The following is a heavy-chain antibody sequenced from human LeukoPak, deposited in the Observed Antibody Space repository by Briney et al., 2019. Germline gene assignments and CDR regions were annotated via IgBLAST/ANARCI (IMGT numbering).Heavy chain of an antibody. D-gene: IGHD4-23*01. CDR1: GGSISSYF. CDR3: AREVVDYGGELDWFDA. J-gene: IGHJ5*02. CDR2: VYYSVST. Sequence: SETLSLTCTVSGGSISSYFWSWIRHPPGEGLEWIGYVYYSVSTNYNPSLKSGVTISVNRSNNQFSLKLTSVTGADTAVYYCAREVVDYGGELDWFDAWGQGTLVSVSS. V-gene: IGHV4-59*01.